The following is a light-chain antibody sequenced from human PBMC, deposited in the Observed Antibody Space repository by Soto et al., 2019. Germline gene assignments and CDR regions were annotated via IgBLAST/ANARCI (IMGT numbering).Light chain of an antibody. V-gene: IGKV1-6*01. J-gene: IGKJ2*01. CDR3: LQDYNSPYT. CDR2: AAS. CDR1: QGIRND. Sequence: AIQMTQSPSSLSASVGDRVTITCRASQGIRNDLGWYQQKPGKAPKLLIYAASSLQSGAPTRFRGSGSGTDFTLTISSLQPEDFATYYCLQDYNSPYTFGQGTKVDIK.